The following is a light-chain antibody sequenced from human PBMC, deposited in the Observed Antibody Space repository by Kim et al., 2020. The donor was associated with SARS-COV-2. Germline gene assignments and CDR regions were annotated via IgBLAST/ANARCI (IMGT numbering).Light chain of an antibody. V-gene: IGKV1-5*03. J-gene: IGKJ1*01. CDR2: KAS. CDR3: QQYNSPT. Sequence: LSASVGDRVTITCRASQSISSWLAWYQQKPGKAPKLLIYKASSLESGVPSRFSGSGSGTEFTLTISSLQPDDFATYYCQQYNSPTFGQGTKVDIK. CDR1: QSISSW.